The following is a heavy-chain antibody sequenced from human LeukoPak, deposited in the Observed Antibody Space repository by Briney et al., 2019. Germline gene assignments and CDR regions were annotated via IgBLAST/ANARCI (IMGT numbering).Heavy chain of an antibody. D-gene: IGHD3-22*01. CDR1: GYTFTSYY. Sequence: ASVKVSCKASGYTFTSYYMHWVRQAPGQGLEWMGWINPNSGGTNYAQKFQGRVTMTRDTSISTAYMELSRLRSDDTAAYYCARDTGSSGYLDAFDIWGQGTMVTVSS. CDR2: INPNSGGT. J-gene: IGHJ3*02. CDR3: ARDTGSSGYLDAFDI. V-gene: IGHV1-2*02.